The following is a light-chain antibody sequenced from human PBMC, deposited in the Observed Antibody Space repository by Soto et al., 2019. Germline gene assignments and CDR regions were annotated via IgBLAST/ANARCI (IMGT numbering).Light chain of an antibody. CDR2: GVS. CDR1: SRDVGAYNY. CDR3: SSYTTNNTRV. J-gene: IGLJ1*01. Sequence: QSVLTQPASVSGSPGQSITISCSGTSRDVGAYNYVSWYQQLPGKVPKLMIYGVSNRPSGVSHRFSGSKSGNTASLTISGLQAEDEADYYCSSYTTNNTRVFGTGTKVTVL. V-gene: IGLV2-14*01.